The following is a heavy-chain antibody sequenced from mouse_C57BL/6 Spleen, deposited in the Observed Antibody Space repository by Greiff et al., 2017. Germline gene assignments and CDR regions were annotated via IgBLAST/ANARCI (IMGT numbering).Heavy chain of an antibody. D-gene: IGHD2-4*01. CDR2: ISYDGSN. CDR3: ARDPYDYDIAY. J-gene: IGHJ3*01. V-gene: IGHV3-6*01. CDR1: GYSITSGYY. Sequence: EVQVVESGPGLVKPSQSLYLTCSVTGYSITSGYYWNWIRQFPGNKLEWMGYISYDGSNNYNPSLKNRNSITRDTSKNQFFLKLNSVTTEDTATYYCARDPYDYDIAYWGQGTLVTVSA.